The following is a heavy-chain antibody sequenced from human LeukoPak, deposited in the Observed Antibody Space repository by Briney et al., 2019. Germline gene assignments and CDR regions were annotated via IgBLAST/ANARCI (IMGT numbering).Heavy chain of an antibody. CDR2: ISSGISTI. Sequence: GGSLRLSCAASGFTFSSYTMSWVRQAPGKGLEWVSYISSGISTIYYADSVKGRFNISRDNAKNSLYLQMNSLRDEDTAVYYCARDVGGYGTKGSYFDYWGQGTLVTVSS. V-gene: IGHV3-48*02. J-gene: IGHJ4*02. D-gene: IGHD5-12*01. CDR1: GFTFSSYT. CDR3: ARDVGGYGTKGSYFDY.